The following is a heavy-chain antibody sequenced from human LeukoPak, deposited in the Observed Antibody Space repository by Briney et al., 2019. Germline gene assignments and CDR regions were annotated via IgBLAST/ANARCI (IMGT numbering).Heavy chain of an antibody. J-gene: IGHJ4*02. V-gene: IGHV4-39*01. CDR3: ARQTGSGLFTLP. D-gene: IGHD3/OR15-3a*01. CDR1: GVSISSSNSY. Sequence: SETLSLTCTVSGVSISSSNSYWGWLRQPPGTGLEWIGSTYYTGNTYYNASLKSRVTISIDTSKNQISLRLTSVTATDTAMYYCARQTGSGLFTLPGGQGTLVTVSS. CDR2: TYYTGNT.